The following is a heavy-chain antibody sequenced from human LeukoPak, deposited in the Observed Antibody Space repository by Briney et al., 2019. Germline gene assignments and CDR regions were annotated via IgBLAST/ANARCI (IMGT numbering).Heavy chain of an antibody. CDR1: GYTLTSYY. V-gene: IGHV1-46*01. J-gene: IGHJ4*02. CDR2: INPSGGST. Sequence: ASVKVSCKASGYTLTSYYMHWVRQAPGQGLEWMGIINPSGGSTSYAQKFQGRVTMTRDMSTCTVYMELSSLRSEDTAVYYCARTAGDTAMPQYYFDYWGQGTLVTVSS. CDR3: ARTAGDTAMPQYYFDY. D-gene: IGHD5-18*01.